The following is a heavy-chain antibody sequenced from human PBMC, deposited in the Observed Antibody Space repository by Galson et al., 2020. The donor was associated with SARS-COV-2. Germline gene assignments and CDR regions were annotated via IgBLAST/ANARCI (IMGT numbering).Heavy chain of an antibody. CDR3: ARECSSTTCFRGINY. V-gene: IGHV3-48*03. D-gene: IGHD2-2*01. J-gene: IGHJ4*02. CDR2: IDRSGITI. CDR1: GFTFSSFE. Sequence: GESLKISCAASGFTFSSFEMNWVRQAPGKGLEWVSYIDRSGITIYYADSVKGRFTVSRDNAKNSLYLQMNSLGAEDTALYYCARECSSTTCFRGINYWGQGTLVTVSS.